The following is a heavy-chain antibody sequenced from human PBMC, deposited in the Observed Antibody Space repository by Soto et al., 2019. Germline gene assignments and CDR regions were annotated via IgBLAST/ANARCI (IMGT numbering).Heavy chain of an antibody. J-gene: IGHJ4*02. CDR3: ARGRKTYYDYIWGSYRYNYFDY. CDR2: INHSGST. D-gene: IGHD3-16*02. Sequence: SETLSLTCAVYGGSFSGYYWSWIRQPPGKGLEWIGEINHSGSTNYNPSLKSRVTISVDTSKNQFSLKLGSVTAADTAVYYCARGRKTYYDYIWGSYRYNYFDYWGQGTLVTVSS. CDR1: GGSFSGYY. V-gene: IGHV4-34*01.